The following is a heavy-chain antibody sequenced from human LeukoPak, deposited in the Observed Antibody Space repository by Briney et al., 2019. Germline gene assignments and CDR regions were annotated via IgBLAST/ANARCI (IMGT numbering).Heavy chain of an antibody. V-gene: IGHV1-8*01. Sequence: ASVKVSCKASGYTFTSYDINWVRQATGQGLEWMGWMNPNSGNTGYAQKFQGRVTMTRNTSTSTAYMELRSLRSDDTAVYYCARDLTENYYGSGSYPYYFDYWGQGTLVTVSS. CDR3: ARDLTENYYGSGSYPYYFDY. J-gene: IGHJ4*02. CDR1: GYTFTSYD. CDR2: MNPNSGNT. D-gene: IGHD3-10*01.